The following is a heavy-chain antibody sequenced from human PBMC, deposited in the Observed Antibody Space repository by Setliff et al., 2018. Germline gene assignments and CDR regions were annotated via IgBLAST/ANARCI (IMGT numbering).Heavy chain of an antibody. CDR2: ISSSSGLI. CDR1: GFTFSTYA. V-gene: IGHV3-48*01. D-gene: IGHD6-19*01. CDR3: ARSAVAVPGQFYFDN. J-gene: IGHJ4*02. Sequence: QPGGSLRLSCAASGFTFSTYAMNWLRQAPGKGLEWVSYISSSSGLIYYADSVKGRFTISRDEAKNSLYLQMNSLRTEDTAVYYCARSAVAVPGQFYFDNWGQGTQVTVSS.